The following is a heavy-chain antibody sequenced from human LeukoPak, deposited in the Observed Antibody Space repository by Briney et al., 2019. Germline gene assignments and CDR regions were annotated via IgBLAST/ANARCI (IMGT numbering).Heavy chain of an antibody. CDR3: ARDPRVTIFGVVYNWFDP. Sequence: PGGSLRLSCAASGFTFSSYWMSWVRQAPGKGLEWVANINQDESEKYYVDSVKGRFTISRDNAKNSLYLQMNSLRAEDTAVYYCARDPRVTIFGVVYNWFDPWGQGTLVTVSS. CDR2: INQDESEK. CDR1: GFTFSSYW. V-gene: IGHV3-7*01. D-gene: IGHD3-3*01. J-gene: IGHJ5*02.